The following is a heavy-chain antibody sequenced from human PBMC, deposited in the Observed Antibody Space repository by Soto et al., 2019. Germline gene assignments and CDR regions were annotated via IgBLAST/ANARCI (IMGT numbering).Heavy chain of an antibody. CDR3: ARGRLGGAAN. Sequence: QVQLQQWGTKLSKPSETLSLTCAVYGGSFSGYYWSWILQPPGKGLEWIGEIDHSGGTNYNASLKSRVTISAHTSNNQFSLKLSSVTAADTAIYFCARGRLGGAANWGQGTLVTVSS. V-gene: IGHV4-34*01. J-gene: IGHJ4*02. CDR2: IDHSGGT. D-gene: IGHD3-16*01. CDR1: GGSFSGYY.